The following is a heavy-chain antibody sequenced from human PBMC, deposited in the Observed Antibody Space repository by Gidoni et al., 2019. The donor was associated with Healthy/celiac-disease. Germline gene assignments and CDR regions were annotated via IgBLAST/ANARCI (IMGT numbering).Heavy chain of an antibody. CDR1: GGSFSGYY. CDR3: ARVVYCSRRCWGYGMDV. Sequence: QVQLQQWGAGLLQPSETLSLTCAVYGGSFSGYYWSWIRQPPGKGLEWIGEINHSGSTNYNPSLKSRVTISVDTSKNQFSLKLSSVTAADTAVYYCARVVYCSRRCWGYGMDVWGQGTTVTVSS. D-gene: IGHD2-2*01. J-gene: IGHJ6*02. V-gene: IGHV4-34*01. CDR2: INHSGST.